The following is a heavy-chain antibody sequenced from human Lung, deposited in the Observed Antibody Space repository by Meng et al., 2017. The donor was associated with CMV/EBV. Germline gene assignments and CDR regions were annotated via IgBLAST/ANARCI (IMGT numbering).Heavy chain of an antibody. D-gene: IGHD3-22*01. Sequence: GESXKISXVGSGFTFSTYSMIWVRQAPGQGLELVSYISSSSSTIYYGDSVKGRFTISRDNARNSIYRQMNSLRPEDTAVYYCARVRTYFDHSGYLDYWGQGTLVTVSS. CDR2: ISSSSSTI. CDR1: GFTFSTYS. V-gene: IGHV3-48*04. CDR3: ARVRTYFDHSGYLDY. J-gene: IGHJ4*02.